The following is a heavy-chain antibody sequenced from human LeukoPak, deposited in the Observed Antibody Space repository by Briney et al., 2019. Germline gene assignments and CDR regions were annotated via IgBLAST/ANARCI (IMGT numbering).Heavy chain of an antibody. Sequence: ASVKVSCKASGYTFTGYYMHWVRQAPGQGLEWMGWINPNSGGTNYAQKFQGRVTMTRDTSISTAYMELSRLRSDDTAVYYCASQVVVAATQGAFDIWGQGTMVTVSS. V-gene: IGHV1-2*02. J-gene: IGHJ3*02. CDR1: GYTFTGYY. CDR3: ASQVVVAATQGAFDI. CDR2: INPNSGGT. D-gene: IGHD2-15*01.